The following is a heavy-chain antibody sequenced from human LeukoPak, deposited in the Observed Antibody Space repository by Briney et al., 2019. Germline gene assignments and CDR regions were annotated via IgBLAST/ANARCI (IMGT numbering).Heavy chain of an antibody. CDR3: ARDTYYYGSGSYSDY. V-gene: IGHV3-30-3*01. CDR2: ISYDGSNK. CDR1: GFTFSSYA. J-gene: IGHJ4*02. Sequence: GGSLRLSCAASGFTFSSYAMHWVRQAPGKGLEWVAVISYDGSNKYYADSVKGRLTISRDNSKNTLYLQMNSLRAEDTAVYYCARDTYYYGSGSYSDYWGQGTLVTVSS. D-gene: IGHD3-10*01.